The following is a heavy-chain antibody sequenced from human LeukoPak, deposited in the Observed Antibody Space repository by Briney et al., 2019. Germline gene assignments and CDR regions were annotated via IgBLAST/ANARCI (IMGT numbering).Heavy chain of an antibody. CDR2: ISAYNGNT. V-gene: IGHV1-18*01. CDR3: AGDVSSGWVFDY. Sequence: ASVKVSCKASGYTFTSYGISWVRQAPGQGLEWMGWISAYNGNTNYAQKLQGRVTMTTDTSTSTAYMELRSLRSDDTAVYYCAGDVSSGWVFDYWGQGTLVTVSS. CDR1: GYTFTSYG. D-gene: IGHD6-19*01. J-gene: IGHJ4*02.